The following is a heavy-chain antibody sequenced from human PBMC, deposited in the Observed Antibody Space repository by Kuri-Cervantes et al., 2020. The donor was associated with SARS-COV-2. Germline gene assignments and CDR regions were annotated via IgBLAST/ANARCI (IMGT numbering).Heavy chain of an antibody. CDR1: GYTLTELS. Sequence: ASVKVSCKVSGYTLTELSMHWVRQAPGQGLEWMGIINPSGGSTSYAQKFQGRVTMTRDTSTSTVYMELSSLRSEDTAVYYCARENGGVRGEWGLYYYYYYMDVWGKGTTVTVSS. J-gene: IGHJ6*03. CDR3: ARENGGVRGEWGLYYYYYYMDV. CDR2: INPSGGST. V-gene: IGHV1-46*03. D-gene: IGHD3-10*01.